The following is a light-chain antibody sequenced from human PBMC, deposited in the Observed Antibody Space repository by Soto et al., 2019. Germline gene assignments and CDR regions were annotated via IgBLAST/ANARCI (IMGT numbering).Light chain of an antibody. CDR1: QSVRSER. J-gene: IGKJ5*01. Sequence: EIVLTRSRPTLSVSPREKATLSCRASQSVRSERLAWYQQKPGQAPRLVIFDASFRATGFPLRFSGSGSGTDFTLTITRLEPEDFAVYYCQQYDILPITFGLATRLEI. CDR2: DAS. V-gene: IGKV3-20*01. CDR3: QQYDILPIT.